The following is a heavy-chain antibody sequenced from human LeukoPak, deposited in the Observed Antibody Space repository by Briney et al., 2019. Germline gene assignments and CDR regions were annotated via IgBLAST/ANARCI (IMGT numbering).Heavy chain of an antibody. J-gene: IGHJ6*02. CDR1: GFTVSSNY. D-gene: IGHD2-2*01. CDR3: ARGSSTSRMYGMDV. CDR2: IYSGGST. V-gene: IGHV3-53*01. Sequence: GGSLRLSCAASGFTVSSNYMSWVRQAPGKGLEWVSVIYSGGSTYYADSVKGRFTISRDNSKNTLYLQMNSLRAEDTAVYYCARGSSTSRMYGMDVWGQGATVTVSS.